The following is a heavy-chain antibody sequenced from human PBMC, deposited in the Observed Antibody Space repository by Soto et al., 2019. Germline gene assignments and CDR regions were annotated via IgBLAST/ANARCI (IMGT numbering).Heavy chain of an antibody. Sequence: ASVKVSCKASGYTFSSYTLNWVRQAPGQGFEWVGRVNPILAMSSSAHKFQGRVSMFADKSTGTAYMELRSLRSDDTAVYYCATSYGSGSSPFDYWGQGTLVTVSS. V-gene: IGHV1-69*02. CDR2: VNPILAMS. D-gene: IGHD3-10*01. CDR1: GYTFSSYT. J-gene: IGHJ4*02. CDR3: ATSYGSGSSPFDY.